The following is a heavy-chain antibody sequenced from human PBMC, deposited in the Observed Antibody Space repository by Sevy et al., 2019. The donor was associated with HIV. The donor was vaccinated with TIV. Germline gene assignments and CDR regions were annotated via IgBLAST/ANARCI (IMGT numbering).Heavy chain of an antibody. Sequence: GGSLRLSCAASGFTFSSYAMSWVRQAPGKGLEWVSAISGSGGSTYYADSVKGRITISRDNSKNTLYLQMNSLRAEDTAVYYCAKDDYYGSGSYYYYYYGMDVWGQGTTVTVSS. CDR2: ISGSGGST. CDR1: GFTFSSYA. V-gene: IGHV3-23*01. D-gene: IGHD3-10*01. J-gene: IGHJ6*02. CDR3: AKDDYYGSGSYYYYYYGMDV.